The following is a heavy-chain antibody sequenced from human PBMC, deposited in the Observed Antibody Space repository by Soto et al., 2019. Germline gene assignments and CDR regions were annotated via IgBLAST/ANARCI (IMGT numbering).Heavy chain of an antibody. V-gene: IGHV4-59*01. CDR2: IYYSGST. D-gene: IGHD3-9*01. Sequence: QVQLQESGPGLVKPSETLSLTCTVSGGSISSYYWSWIRQPPGKGLEWIGYIYYSGSTNYNPSLKSRVTISVDTSKTQCSLKLSSVTAADTAVYYCARATKTVGYDSLTGYYPPYYFDYWGQGTLVTVSS. CDR1: GGSISSYY. J-gene: IGHJ4*02. CDR3: ARATKTVGYDSLTGYYPPYYFDY.